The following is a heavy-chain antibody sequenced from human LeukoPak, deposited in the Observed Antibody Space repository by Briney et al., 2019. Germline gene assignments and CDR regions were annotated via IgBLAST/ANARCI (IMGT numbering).Heavy chain of an antibody. V-gene: IGHV3-23*01. J-gene: IGHJ6*03. CDR1: GFTFDDYG. CDR2: ISGSGGGT. D-gene: IGHD3-16*01. Sequence: GGSLRLSCAASGFTFDDYGMSWVRQAPGKGLEWVSAISGSGGGTFYADSVRGRFTISRDNSKNTVYLQMNSLRAEDTAVYYCAKDYAGGWPKRGMDVWGKGATVTVSS. CDR3: AKDYAGGWPKRGMDV.